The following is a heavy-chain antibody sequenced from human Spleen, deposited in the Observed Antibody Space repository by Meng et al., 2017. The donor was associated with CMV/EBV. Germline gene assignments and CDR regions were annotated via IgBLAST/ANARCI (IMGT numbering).Heavy chain of an antibody. CDR1: GYIFTDHY. J-gene: IGHJ5*02. Sequence: ASVKVSCKTSGYIFTDHYLHWVRQAPGQGLEWMGWINPNSGGTKYAKKFEGRVTMTRDTSIRTAYMELNRLRSDDTAVYYCARDAISDNWVCFDPWGQGTLVTVSS. CDR2: INPNSGGT. D-gene: IGHD1-1*01. CDR3: ARDAISDNWVCFDP. V-gene: IGHV1-2*02.